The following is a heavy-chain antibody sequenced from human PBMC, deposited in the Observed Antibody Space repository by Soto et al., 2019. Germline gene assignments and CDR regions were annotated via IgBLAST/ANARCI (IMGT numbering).Heavy chain of an antibody. CDR3: ARHPPSERYSSGYYYYYGMDV. D-gene: IGHD6-19*01. Sequence: GESLKISCKGSGYSFTSYWIGWVRQMPGKGLEWMGIIYPGDSDTRYSPSFQGQVTISADKSISTAYLQWSSLKASDTAMYYCARHPPSERYSSGYYYYYGMDVWGQGTTVAVSS. J-gene: IGHJ6*02. V-gene: IGHV5-51*01. CDR1: GYSFTSYW. CDR2: IYPGDSDT.